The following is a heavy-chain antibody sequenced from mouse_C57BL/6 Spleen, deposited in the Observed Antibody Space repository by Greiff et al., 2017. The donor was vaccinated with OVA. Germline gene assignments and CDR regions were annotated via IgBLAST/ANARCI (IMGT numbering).Heavy chain of an antibody. J-gene: IGHJ4*01. CDR1: GYTFTSYW. CDR2: IYPGSGST. Sequence: VQLQQPGAELVKPGATVKMSCKASGYTFTSYWITWVKQRPGQGLEWIGDIYPGSGSTNYNGKFKGKATLTADKSSSTAYMQLSSLTSEDSAVYFCARSYGSSYPYAMDYWGQGTSVTVSS. D-gene: IGHD1-1*01. CDR3: ARSYGSSYPYAMDY. V-gene: IGHV1-55*01.